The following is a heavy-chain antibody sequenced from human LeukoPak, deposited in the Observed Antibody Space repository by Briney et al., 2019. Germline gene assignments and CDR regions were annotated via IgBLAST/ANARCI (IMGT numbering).Heavy chain of an antibody. CDR3: ASHSIAAAFDY. CDR1: GGSISSYY. V-gene: IGHV4-59*08. D-gene: IGHD6-13*01. Sequence: TSETLSLTCTVSGGSISSYYWSWIRQPPGKGLEWIGYIYYSGSTNYNPSLQSRVTISVDTSKNQFSLKLSSVTAADTAVYYCASHSIAAAFDYWGQGTLVTVSS. CDR2: IYYSGST. J-gene: IGHJ4*02.